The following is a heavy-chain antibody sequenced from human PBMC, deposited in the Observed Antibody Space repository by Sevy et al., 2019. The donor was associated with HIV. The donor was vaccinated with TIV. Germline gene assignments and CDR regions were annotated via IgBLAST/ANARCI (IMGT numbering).Heavy chain of an antibody. CDR1: DGSISSYY. CDR2: IYYSGST. V-gene: IGHV4-59*12. CDR3: ARRKGHFDY. Sequence: SETLSLTCTVSDGSISSYYWSWIRQPPGKGLEWIGHIYYSGSTNYNPSLKSRVTISVDTSKNQFSLKLSSVTAADTAVYYCARRKGHFDYWGQGTLVTVSS. J-gene: IGHJ4*02.